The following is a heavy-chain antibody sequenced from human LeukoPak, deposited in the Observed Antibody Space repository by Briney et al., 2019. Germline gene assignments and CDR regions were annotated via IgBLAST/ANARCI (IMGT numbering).Heavy chain of an antibody. D-gene: IGHD2-2*02. CDR3: AREGGYCNSGYCYISLDY. V-gene: IGHV4-59*12. CDR2: IYYSGST. J-gene: IGHJ4*02. CDR1: GGSISTYY. Sequence: KPSETLSLTCTVSGGSISTYYWNWIRRPPGRGLEWIGSIYYSGSTNFNPSLKSRVSMSVDTSKNQFSLKLSSVIAADTAVYYCAREGGYCNSGYCYISLDYWGQGALLTVSS.